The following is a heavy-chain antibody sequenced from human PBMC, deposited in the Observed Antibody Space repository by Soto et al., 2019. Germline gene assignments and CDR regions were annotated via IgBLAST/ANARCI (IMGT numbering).Heavy chain of an antibody. D-gene: IGHD1-1*01. CDR1: GFTFSNYW. Sequence: EVQLEESGGGLVQPGGSLRLSCAASGFTFSNYWMHWVRQVQGKGLVWVSRINSDGSSTDHADSVKGRFTISRDNAKNTLYLQMNNLRAEDTAVYYCARATTNLFDYWGQGTLVTVSS. CDR2: INSDGSST. V-gene: IGHV3-74*01. J-gene: IGHJ4*02. CDR3: ARATTNLFDY.